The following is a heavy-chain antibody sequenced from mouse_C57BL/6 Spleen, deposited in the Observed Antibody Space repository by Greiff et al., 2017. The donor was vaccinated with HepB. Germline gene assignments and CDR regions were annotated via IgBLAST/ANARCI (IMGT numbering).Heavy chain of an antibody. CDR1: GFSLTSYG. J-gene: IGHJ4*01. Sequence: QVQLQQSGPGLVAPSQSLSITCTVSGFSLTSYGVHWVRQPPGKGLEWLVVIWSDGSTTYNSALKSRLSISKDNSKSQVFLKMNSLQTDDTAMYYCARHGYSNRYAMDYWGQGTSVTVSS. CDR3: ARHGYSNRYAMDY. CDR2: IWSDGST. V-gene: IGHV2-6-1*01. D-gene: IGHD2-5*01.